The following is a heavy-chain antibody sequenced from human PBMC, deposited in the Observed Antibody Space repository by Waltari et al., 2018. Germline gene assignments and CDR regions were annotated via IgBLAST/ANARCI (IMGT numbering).Heavy chain of an antibody. CDR3: AKDPAGTYYFEY. CDR1: AFTFSSYA. Sequence: EVQLLESGGGLVQPGGSLRLPCAASAFTFSSYAMNWVRQAPGKGLEWVSTISGSGGNTYYADSVKGRFTISRDNSKNTLYLQMNSLRAEDTAVYYCAKDPAGTYYFEYWGQGTLVTVSS. J-gene: IGHJ4*02. CDR2: ISGSGGNT. V-gene: IGHV3-23*01. D-gene: IGHD6-19*01.